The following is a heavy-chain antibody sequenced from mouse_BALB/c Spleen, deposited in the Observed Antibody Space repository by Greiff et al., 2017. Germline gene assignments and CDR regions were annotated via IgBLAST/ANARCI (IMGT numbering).Heavy chain of an antibody. V-gene: IGHV1-9*01. CDR1: GYTFSSYW. CDR2: ILPGSGST. Sequence: QVQLQQSGAELMKPGASVKISCKATGYTFSSYWIEWVKQRPGHGLEWIGEILPGSGSTNYNEKFKGKATFTADTSSNTAYMQLSSLTSEDSAVYYCASAYYGNYWFAYWGQGTLVTVSA. J-gene: IGHJ3*01. CDR3: ASAYYGNYWFAY. D-gene: IGHD2-10*01.